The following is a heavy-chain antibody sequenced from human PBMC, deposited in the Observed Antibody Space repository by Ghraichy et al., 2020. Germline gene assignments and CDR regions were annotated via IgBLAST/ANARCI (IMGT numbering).Heavy chain of an antibody. CDR3: ARVNWNYGFDY. CDR2: ISSSSSYI. CDR1: GFTFSSYS. V-gene: IGHV3-21*01. Sequence: GESLNISCAASGFTFSSYSMNWVRQAPGKGLEWVSSISSSSSYIYYADSVKGRFTISRDNAKNSLYLQMNSLRAEDTAVYYCARVNWNYGFDYWGQGTLVTVSS. J-gene: IGHJ4*02. D-gene: IGHD1-7*01.